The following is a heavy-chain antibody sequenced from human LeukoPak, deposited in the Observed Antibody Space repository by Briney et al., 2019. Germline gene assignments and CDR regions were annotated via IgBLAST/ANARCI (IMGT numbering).Heavy chain of an antibody. D-gene: IGHD7-27*01. CDR3: ARHTGIRSAFDF. CDR1: GGSISSSSYY. Sequence: SETLSLTCTVSGGSISSSSYYWGWIRQPPGKGLEWIGSIYYSGSTYYNPSLKSRVTISVDTSKNQFSLKLSSVTAADTAVYFCARHTGIRSAFDFWGQGTMVTVSS. V-gene: IGHV4-39*07. CDR2: IYYSGST. J-gene: IGHJ3*01.